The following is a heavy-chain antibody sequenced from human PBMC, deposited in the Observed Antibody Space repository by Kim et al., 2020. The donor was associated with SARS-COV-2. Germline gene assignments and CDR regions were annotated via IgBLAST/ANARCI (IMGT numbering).Heavy chain of an antibody. J-gene: IGHJ6*02. CDR2: IDPSDSYT. V-gene: IGHV5-10-1*01. D-gene: IGHD1-26*01. Sequence: GESLKISCKGSGYSFTSYWISWVRQMPGKGLEWMGRIDPSDSYTNYSPSFQGHVTISADKSISTAYLQWSSLKASDTAMYYCARHQRDSGSYSSDYYYYGMDVWGQGTTVTVSS. CDR1: GYSFTSYW. CDR3: ARHQRDSGSYSSDYYYYGMDV.